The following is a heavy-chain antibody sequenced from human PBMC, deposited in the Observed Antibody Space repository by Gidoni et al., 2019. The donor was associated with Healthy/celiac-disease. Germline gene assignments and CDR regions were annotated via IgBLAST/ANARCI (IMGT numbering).Heavy chain of an antibody. J-gene: IGHJ2*01. Sequence: EVQLVESGGGLVQPGGSLRLSFAASGFTFSSYEMNWVRQAPGKGLEWVSYISSSGSTIYYADSVKGRFTISRDNAKNSLYLQMNSLRAEDTAVYYCARDRIFHRTDLWGRGTLVTVSS. CDR1: GFTFSSYE. V-gene: IGHV3-48*03. CDR3: ARDRIFHRTDL. CDR2: ISSSGSTI. D-gene: IGHD3-3*02.